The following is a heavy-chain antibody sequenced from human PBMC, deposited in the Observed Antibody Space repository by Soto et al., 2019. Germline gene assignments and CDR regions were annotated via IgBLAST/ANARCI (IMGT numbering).Heavy chain of an antibody. CDR1: GGSISSYY. D-gene: IGHD3-9*01. V-gene: IGHV4-59*01. CDR2: IYYSGST. Sequence: PSETLSLTCTVSGGSISSYYWSWIRQPPGKGLEWIGYIYYSGSTNYNPSLKSRVTISVDTSKNQFSLKLSSVTAADTAVYYCARGRDYDISPFDYWGQGTLVTVSS. CDR3: ARGRDYDISPFDY. J-gene: IGHJ4*02.